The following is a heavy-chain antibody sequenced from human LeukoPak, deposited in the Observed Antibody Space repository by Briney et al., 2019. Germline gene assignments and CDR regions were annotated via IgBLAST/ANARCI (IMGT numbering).Heavy chain of an antibody. D-gene: IGHD2-2*01. CDR1: GFNFDSYA. V-gene: IGHV3-30*04. J-gene: IGHJ4*02. CDR2: ISYDGSYK. Sequence: GGSLRLSCTASGFNFDSYAMHWVRQAPGKGLEWMAVISYDGSYKYYADSVKGQFTISRDNSKNTLYLQMNSLRAEDTAVYYCARSPYDIVVVPAGIDYWGQGTLVTVSS. CDR3: ARSPYDIVVVPAGIDY.